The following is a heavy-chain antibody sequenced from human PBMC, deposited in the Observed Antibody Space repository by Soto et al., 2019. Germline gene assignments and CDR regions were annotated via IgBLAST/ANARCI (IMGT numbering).Heavy chain of an antibody. CDR1: GGSISSYY. Sequence: SETLSLTCTVSGGSISSYYWSWIRQPPGKGLEWVGYIYYSGSTNYNPSLKSRVTISVDTSKNQFSLKLSSVTAADTAVYYCARGGSGVAAAGTRFDYWGQGTLVTVSS. CDR2: IYYSGST. J-gene: IGHJ4*02. D-gene: IGHD6-13*01. CDR3: ARGGSGVAAAGTRFDY. V-gene: IGHV4-59*01.